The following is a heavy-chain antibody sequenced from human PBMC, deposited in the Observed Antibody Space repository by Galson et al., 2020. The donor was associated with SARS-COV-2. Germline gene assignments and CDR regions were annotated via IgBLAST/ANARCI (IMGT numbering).Heavy chain of an antibody. CDR2: FDPEDGET. J-gene: IGHJ3*02. CDR3: ATDLIVATEGVAFDI. Sequence: ASVKVSCKVSGYTLTELSMHWVRQAPGKGLEWMGGFDPEDGETIYAQKFQGRVTMTEDTSTDTAYMELSSLRSEDTAVYYCATDLIVATEGVAFDIWGQGTMVTVSS. CDR1: GYTLTELS. D-gene: IGHD5-12*01. V-gene: IGHV1-24*01.